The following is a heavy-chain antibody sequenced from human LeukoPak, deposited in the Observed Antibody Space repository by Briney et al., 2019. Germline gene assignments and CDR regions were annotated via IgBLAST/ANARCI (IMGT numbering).Heavy chain of an antibody. CDR2: ISYDGSNK. J-gene: IGHJ4*02. CDR1: GFTFSSYA. CDR3: SRRLDY. Sequence: PGGSLRLSCAASGFTFSSYAMHWVRQAPGKGLEWVAVISYDGSNKYYADSVKGRFTISRDNAKNSLYLQLNSLRVEDTAVYYCSRRLDYWGQGTLVTVSS. V-gene: IGHV3-30-3*01.